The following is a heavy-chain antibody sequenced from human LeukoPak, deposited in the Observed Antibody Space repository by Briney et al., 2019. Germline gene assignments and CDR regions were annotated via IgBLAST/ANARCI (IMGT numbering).Heavy chain of an antibody. CDR1: GYSFTNHW. J-gene: IGHJ5*02. CDR3: ARLALQRTVTPMASWFDP. CDR2: IYPGDSDT. D-gene: IGHD4-11*01. Sequence: GESLKISCKGSGYSFTNHWIGWVRQMPGKGLEWMGTIYPGDSDTRYSPSFQGQVTISADKSIRTAYLQWSSLKASDTAMYYCARLALQRTVTPMASWFDPWGQGTLVTVSS. V-gene: IGHV5-51*01.